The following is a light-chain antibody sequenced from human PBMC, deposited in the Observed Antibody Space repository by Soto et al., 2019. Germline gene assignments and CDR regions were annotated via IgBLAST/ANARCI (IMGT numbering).Light chain of an antibody. CDR1: TGTVTSGHY. CDR2: DTS. J-gene: IGLJ3*02. CDR3: LLPYCDAWV. V-gene: IGLV7-46*01. Sequence: QAVVTQETSMSVSPGGTVTLTCGSSTGTVTSGHYPYWFQQKPGQAPRTLIYDTSNKQSWTPARFSGSLLGGKAALALSGAQPEDEADYYFLLPYCDAWVFGGGTKLTVL.